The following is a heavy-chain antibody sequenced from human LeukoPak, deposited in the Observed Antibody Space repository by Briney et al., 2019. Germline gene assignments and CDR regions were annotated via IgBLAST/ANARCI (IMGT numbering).Heavy chain of an antibody. J-gene: IGHJ4*02. CDR1: GFTFDDYD. D-gene: IGHD3-22*01. CDR3: ARDLPQIEY. CDR2: LNWNGGST. Sequence: PGGSLRLACAASGFTFDDYDMNWIRLAPGKGLEWVSGLNWNGGSTGYADSVKGRFTISRDNAKNSLYLQMNSLRAEDTALYYCARDLPQIEYWGQGTLVTVSS. V-gene: IGHV3-20*04.